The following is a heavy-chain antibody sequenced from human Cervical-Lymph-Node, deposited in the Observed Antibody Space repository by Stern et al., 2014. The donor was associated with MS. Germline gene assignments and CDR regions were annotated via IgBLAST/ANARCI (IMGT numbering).Heavy chain of an antibody. Sequence: QVKLVESGSELKKPGASVKGSCKASGYTFTSYAMNWVGQAPGQGLQWMGWINTNPGNPTYAQGFTGRFVFSLDTSVSTAYLQICSLKAEDTAVYYCARDKSYYYYGMDVWGQGTTVTVSS. J-gene: IGHJ6*02. CDR1: GYTFTSYA. CDR2: INTNPGNP. V-gene: IGHV7-4-1*01. CDR3: ARDKSYYYYGMDV.